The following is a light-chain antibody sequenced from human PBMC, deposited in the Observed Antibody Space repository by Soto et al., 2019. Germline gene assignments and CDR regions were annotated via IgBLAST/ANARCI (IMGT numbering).Light chain of an antibody. CDR2: GAS. CDR3: QQYGSSIT. J-gene: IGKJ3*01. V-gene: IGKV3-20*01. CDR1: QSVSSSY. Sequence: EIVLTQSPGTLSLSPGERATLSCRASQSVSSSYLAWYQQKPGQAPRLLIYGASSRATGIPDRFSGSGSGTVFTLTISRLEPEYLAVYYCQQYGSSITFGPGTKVDIK.